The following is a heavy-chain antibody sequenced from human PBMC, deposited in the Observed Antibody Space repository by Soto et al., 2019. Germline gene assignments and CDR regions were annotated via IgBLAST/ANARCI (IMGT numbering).Heavy chain of an antibody. CDR2: INPVSGTT. D-gene: IGHD3-3*01. J-gene: IGHJ5*02. V-gene: IGHV1-2*02. Sequence: ASVKVSCKASGYTFADFYIHWVRQAPGQGPEWMGWINPVSGTTNYAQNFHGRVTMTRDTSISTAYMELIRLRSDDTAVYYCARIPLFGVVIDWFDPWGQGTRVTVSS. CDR3: ARIPLFGVVIDWFDP. CDR1: GYTFADFY.